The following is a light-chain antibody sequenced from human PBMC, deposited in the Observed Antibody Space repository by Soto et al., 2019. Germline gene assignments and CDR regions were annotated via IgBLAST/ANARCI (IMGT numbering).Light chain of an antibody. Sequence: DIQMTQSPSSLSASVGDRVTITFRASLGIRNDLGWYQHKPGKAPKRLIYAASSLQSGVPSRFSGSGSGTEFTLTISSLQPEDFATYFCLQHDSYPWTFGQRTKVDIK. CDR2: AAS. CDR1: LGIRND. CDR3: LQHDSYPWT. V-gene: IGKV1-17*01. J-gene: IGKJ1*01.